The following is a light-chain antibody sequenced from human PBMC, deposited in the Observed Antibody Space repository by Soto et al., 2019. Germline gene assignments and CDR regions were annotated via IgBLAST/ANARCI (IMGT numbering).Light chain of an antibody. V-gene: IGKV1-9*01. CDR2: GAS. CDR3: QQLRAYPYT. J-gene: IGKJ2*01. Sequence: DIQLTQSPSFLSASVGDRVTITCRASQGVGRSVAWYQQKPGRAPNLVIYGASTLEVGVPARFSGNGSGTEFTLTVTSLQPEDFATYYCQQLRAYPYTFGQGAKLGIK. CDR1: QGVGRS.